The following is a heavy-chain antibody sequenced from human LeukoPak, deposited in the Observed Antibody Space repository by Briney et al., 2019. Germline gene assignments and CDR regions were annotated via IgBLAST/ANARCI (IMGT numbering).Heavy chain of an antibody. Sequence: GGSLRLSCAASGFTFNTYSMNWVRQAPGKGLEWVSSISSSSYIDYADSGKGRFTISRDNAKNSLYLQMNSLRVEDTAVYYCAKGGSGTYFLDYWGQGTLVTVSS. CDR1: GFTFNTYS. CDR2: ISSSSYI. J-gene: IGHJ4*02. V-gene: IGHV3-21*01. CDR3: AKGGSGTYFLDY. D-gene: IGHD1-26*01.